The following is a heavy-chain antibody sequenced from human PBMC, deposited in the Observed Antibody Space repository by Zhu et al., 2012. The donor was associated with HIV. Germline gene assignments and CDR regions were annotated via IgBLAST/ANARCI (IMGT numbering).Heavy chain of an antibody. CDR1: GYSISSGYY. Sequence: QVQLQESGPGLVKPSETLSLTCAVSGYSISSGYYWGWIRHAPRGRGWEWIGSIHHSGRTDYNPSLMSRVTMSVDTSKNQFSLSLRSVTAADTAVYYCARQSLSTVRASWGQGTLGPPSP. D-gene: IGHD4-17*01. V-gene: IGHV4-38-2*01. CDR3: ARQSLSTVRAS. J-gene: IGHJ4*02. CDR2: IHHSGRT.